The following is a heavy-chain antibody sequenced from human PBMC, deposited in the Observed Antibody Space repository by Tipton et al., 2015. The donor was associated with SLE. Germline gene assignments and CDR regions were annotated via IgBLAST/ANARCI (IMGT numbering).Heavy chain of an antibody. CDR3: TLRGVQTQFDP. V-gene: IGHV3-20*04. J-gene: IGHJ5*02. CDR1: GFKFDDYA. D-gene: IGHD3-10*01. Sequence: GSLRLSCAGSGFKFDDYAMSWVRQPPGKGLQWISNINWNGGSTTYADSVKDRFIISRDNANNSLFLQMNSLSVEDTALYYCTLRGVQTQFDPWGPGILVTVSS. CDR2: INWNGGST.